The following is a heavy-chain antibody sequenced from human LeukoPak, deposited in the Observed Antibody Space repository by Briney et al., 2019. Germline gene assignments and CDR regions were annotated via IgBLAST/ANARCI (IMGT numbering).Heavy chain of an antibody. CDR2: IYSGGST. CDR3: ANHLGVVPAVFDY. Sequence: GGSLRLSCAASGFTVSSNYMSWVRQAPGKGLEWVSVIYSGGSTYYADSVKGRFTISRDNSKNTLYLQMNSLRAEDTAVYYCANHLGVVPAVFDYWGQGTLVTVSS. D-gene: IGHD2-2*01. V-gene: IGHV3-66*01. CDR1: GFTVSSNY. J-gene: IGHJ4*02.